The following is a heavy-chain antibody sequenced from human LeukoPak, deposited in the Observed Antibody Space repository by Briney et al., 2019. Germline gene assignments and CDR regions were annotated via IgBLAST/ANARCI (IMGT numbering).Heavy chain of an antibody. J-gene: IGHJ5*02. D-gene: IGHD3-22*01. CDR2: INHSGST. CDR3: ARGYYYDSSGYYYRINNWFDP. Sequence: SETLSLTCAVYGGSFSGYYWSWIRQPPGKGLEWIGEINHSGSTNYNPSLESRVTISVDTSKNQFSLKLSSVTAADTAVYYCARGYYYDSSGYYYRINNWFDPWGQGTLVTVSS. CDR1: GGSFSGYY. V-gene: IGHV4-34*01.